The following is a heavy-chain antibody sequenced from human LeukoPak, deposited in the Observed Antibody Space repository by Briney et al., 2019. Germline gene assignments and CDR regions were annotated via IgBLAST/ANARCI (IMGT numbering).Heavy chain of an antibody. D-gene: IGHD5-12*01. CDR1: GFTFRSA. CDR3: ASLPEGYSGYDSLRLFVY. CDR2: TSYDEYDK. Sequence: GGSLRLSCAASGFTFRSALHWVRQAPGKGLEWVAVTSYDEYDKKYADSVKGRFTISRDNSRKTLSLQMSSLRVEDTGIYYCASLPEGYSGYDSLRLFVYWGQGTLVTVSS. J-gene: IGHJ4*02. V-gene: IGHV3-30*15.